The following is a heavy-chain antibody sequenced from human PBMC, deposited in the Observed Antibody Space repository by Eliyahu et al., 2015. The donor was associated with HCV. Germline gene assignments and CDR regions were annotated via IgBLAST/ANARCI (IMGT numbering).Heavy chain of an antibody. CDR2: INPSGGST. V-gene: IGHV1-46*01. Sequence: QVQLVQSGAEVKKPGASVKVSCKASGYTFTSYYMHWVRQAPGQGLEWMGIINPSGGSTSYAQKFQGRVTMTRDTSTSTVYMELSSLRSEDTAVYYCARDPVRGSSGWYNWFDPWGQGTLVTVSS. J-gene: IGHJ5*02. CDR3: ARDPVRGSSGWYNWFDP. D-gene: IGHD6-19*01. CDR1: GYTFTSYY.